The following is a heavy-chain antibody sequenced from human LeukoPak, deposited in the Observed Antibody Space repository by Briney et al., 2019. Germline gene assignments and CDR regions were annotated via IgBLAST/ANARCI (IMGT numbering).Heavy chain of an antibody. V-gene: IGHV1-18*04. CDR3: ARVVPFGELGDYFDY. D-gene: IGHD3-10*01. J-gene: IGHJ4*02. CDR1: GYTFTSYG. CDR2: ISAYNGNT. Sequence: ASVTVSCPASGYTFTSYGISWVRQARGQGLEWMGWISAYNGNTNYAQKLQGRVNMTTDTSTSTAYMELRSLRSDDTAVYYCARVVPFGELGDYFDYWGQGTLVTVSS.